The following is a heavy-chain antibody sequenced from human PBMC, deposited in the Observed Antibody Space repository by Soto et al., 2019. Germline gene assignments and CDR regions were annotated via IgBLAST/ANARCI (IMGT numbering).Heavy chain of an antibody. J-gene: IGHJ3*02. CDR1: DYGFAVYW. V-gene: IGHV5-51*01. CDR2: IYPSDSDT. CDR3: AAGYTTGPDAFDI. Sequence: GESLKISCKGSDYGFAVYWIAWVRQMPGKGLEWMGIIYPSDSDTRYSPSFQGQVTISADKSISTAYLQWRSLKASDTAMYYCAAGYTTGPDAFDIWGQGTMVTVSS. D-gene: IGHD6-13*01.